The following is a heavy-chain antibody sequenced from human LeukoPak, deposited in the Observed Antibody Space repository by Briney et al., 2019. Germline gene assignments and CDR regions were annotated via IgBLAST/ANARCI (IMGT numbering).Heavy chain of an antibody. D-gene: IGHD3-22*01. CDR1: GGSISSYY. V-gene: IGHV4-59*12. CDR2: IYYSGST. J-gene: IGHJ4*02. CDR3: ARNYDSSGYTTFPY. Sequence: SETLSLTCSVSGGSISSYYWSWIRQPPGKGLEWIGNIYYSGSTNYNPSLKSRVTISVDTSKNQSSLKLSSVTAADTAVYYCARNYDSSGYTTFPYWGQGTLVTVSS.